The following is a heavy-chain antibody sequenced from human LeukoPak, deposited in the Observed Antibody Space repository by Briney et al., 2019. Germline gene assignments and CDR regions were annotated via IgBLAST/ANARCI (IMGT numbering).Heavy chain of an antibody. CDR2: IYHSTST. V-gene: IGHV4-30-4*01. Sequence: SETLSLTCTVSGGSISSGDYYWSWIRQPPGKGLEWIGYIYHSTSTYYNPSLKSRVTISVDTSKNQFSLKLSSVTAADTAVYYCAREDSGSYRFDYWGQGTLVTVSS. CDR3: AREDSGSYRFDY. D-gene: IGHD1-26*01. J-gene: IGHJ4*02. CDR1: GGSISSGDYY.